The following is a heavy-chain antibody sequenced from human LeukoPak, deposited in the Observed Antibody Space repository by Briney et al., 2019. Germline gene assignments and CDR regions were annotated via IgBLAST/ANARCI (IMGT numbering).Heavy chain of an antibody. CDR1: GGSFSGYY. CDR2: INHSGST. CDR3: ARFYDILTSYRSDY. D-gene: IGHD3-9*01. V-gene: IGHV4-34*01. Sequence: PSETLSLTCAVYGGSFSGYYWSWIRQPPGKGLEWIGEINHSGSTNYNPSLKSRVTISVDTSKNQFSLKLSSVTAADTAVYYCARFYDILTSYRSDYWGQGTLVTVSS. J-gene: IGHJ4*02.